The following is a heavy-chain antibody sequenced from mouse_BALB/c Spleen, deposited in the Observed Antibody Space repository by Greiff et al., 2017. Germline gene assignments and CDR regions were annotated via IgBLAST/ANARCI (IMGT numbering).Heavy chain of an antibody. J-gene: IGHJ4*01. V-gene: IGHV14-4*02. CDR2: IDPENGDT. Sequence: EVQLQQSGAELVRSGASVKLSCTASGFNIKDYYMHWVKQRPEQGLEWIGWIDPENGDTEYAPKFQGKATMTADTSSNTAYLQLSSLTSEDTAVYYCNAYYGYDDVLYAMDYWGQGTSVTVSS. CDR1: GFNIKDYY. CDR3: NAYYGYDDVLYAMDY. D-gene: IGHD2-2*01.